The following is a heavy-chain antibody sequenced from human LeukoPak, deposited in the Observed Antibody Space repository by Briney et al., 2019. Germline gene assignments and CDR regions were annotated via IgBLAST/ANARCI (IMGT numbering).Heavy chain of an antibody. D-gene: IGHD6-13*01. Sequence: LSLTCAVYGGSFSGYYWSWIRQAPGKGLEWVAVISYDGSNKYYADSVKGRFTISRDNSKNTLYLQMNSLRAEDTAVYYCARADSSSWYRSSIDYWGQGTLVTVSS. CDR3: ARADSSSWYRSSIDY. J-gene: IGHJ4*02. CDR2: ISYDGSNK. V-gene: IGHV3-30-3*01. CDR1: GGSFSGYY.